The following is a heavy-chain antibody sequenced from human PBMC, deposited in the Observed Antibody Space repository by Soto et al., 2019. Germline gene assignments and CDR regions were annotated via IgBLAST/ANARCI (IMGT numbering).Heavy chain of an antibody. J-gene: IGHJ4*02. V-gene: IGHV1-69*13. CDR3: ARRGVRYCSGGSCYGPFDY. Sequence: ASVKVSCKASGGTFSSYAISWVRQAPGQGLEWMGGIIPIFGTANYAQKFQGRVTITADESTSTAYMELSSLRSEDTAVYYCARRGVRYCSGGSCYGPFDYWGQGTLVTVSS. CDR1: GGTFSSYA. D-gene: IGHD2-15*01. CDR2: IIPIFGTA.